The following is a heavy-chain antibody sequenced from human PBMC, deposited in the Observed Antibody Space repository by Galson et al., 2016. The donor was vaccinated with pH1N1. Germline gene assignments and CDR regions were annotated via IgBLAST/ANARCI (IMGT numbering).Heavy chain of an antibody. J-gene: IGHJ3*02. V-gene: IGHV3-20*04. Sequence: SLRLSCAASGFTFNEYGMNWVRQAPGKGLEWVSGVIWNGGSPGYADSVKGRFTISRDNDKKSLYLQLNSLRAEDTAVYYCVRKNYGDAFDIWGRGTMVTVSS. CDR2: VIWNGGSP. D-gene: IGHD3-10*01. CDR1: GFTFNEYG. CDR3: VRKNYGDAFDI.